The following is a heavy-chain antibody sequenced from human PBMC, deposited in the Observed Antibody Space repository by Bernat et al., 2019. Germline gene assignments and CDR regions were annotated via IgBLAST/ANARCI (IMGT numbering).Heavy chain of an antibody. V-gene: IGHV3-20*01. CDR2: INWNGGST. CDR1: GFTFDDYG. J-gene: IGHJ3*02. D-gene: IGHD2-2*01. Sequence: IQPGGSLRLSCAASGFTFDDYGMSWVRQAPGKGLEWVSGINWNGGSTGYADSVKGRFTISRDNAKNSLYLQMNSLRAEDTALYHCARIRSSTSRSAFDIWGQGTMVTVSS. CDR3: ARIRSSTSRSAFDI.